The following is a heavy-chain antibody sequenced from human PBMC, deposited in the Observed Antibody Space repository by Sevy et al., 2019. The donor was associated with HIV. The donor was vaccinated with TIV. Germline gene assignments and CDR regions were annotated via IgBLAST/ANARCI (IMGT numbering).Heavy chain of an antibody. J-gene: IGHJ6*02. CDR1: GFSFSHYA. CDR2: ISSSSSSYI. CDR3: LVGARDYYYGMDV. Sequence: GGSLRLSCAVSGFSFSHYAFHWVRQAPGKGLEWVSSISSSSSSYIYYADSVKGRFTISRDNAKNSLYLQMNSLRAEDTAVYYCLVGARDYYYGMDVWGQGTTVTVSS. V-gene: IGHV3-21*01. D-gene: IGHD1-26*01.